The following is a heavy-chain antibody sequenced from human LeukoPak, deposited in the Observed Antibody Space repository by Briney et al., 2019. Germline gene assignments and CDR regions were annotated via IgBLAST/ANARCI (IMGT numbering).Heavy chain of an antibody. D-gene: IGHD2-2*01. CDR3: AGSSTSLTYFDY. CDR2: IYYSGST. CDR1: GGSISSGDYY. Sequence: SETLSLTYTVSGGSISSGDYYWSWIRQPPGKGLEWIGYIYYSGSTYYNPSLKSRVTISVDTSKNQFSLKLSSVTAADTAVYYCAGSSTSLTYFDYWGQGTLVTVSS. V-gene: IGHV4-30-4*01. J-gene: IGHJ4*02.